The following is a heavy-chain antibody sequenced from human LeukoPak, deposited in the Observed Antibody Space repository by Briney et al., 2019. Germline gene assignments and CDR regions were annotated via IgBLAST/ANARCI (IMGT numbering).Heavy chain of an antibody. J-gene: IGHJ3*02. D-gene: IGHD3-22*01. V-gene: IGHV4-31*03. CDR3: ARTLVVSAPIDAFDI. CDR2: IYYSGST. CDR1: GGSISSGGYY. Sequence: SETLSLTCTVSGGSISSGGYYWSWIRQHAGKGLEWIGYIYYSGSTYYNPSLKSRVTISVDTAKNQFSLKPSSVTAADTAVYYCARTLVVSAPIDAFDIWGQGTMVTVSS.